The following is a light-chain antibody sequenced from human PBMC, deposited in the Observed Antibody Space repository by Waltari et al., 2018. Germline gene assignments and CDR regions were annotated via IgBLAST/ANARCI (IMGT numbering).Light chain of an antibody. V-gene: IGKV3-11*01. CDR2: DAS. CDR3: QQRSDWPLT. Sequence: EIVLTQSPATLSLSPGERVTLSCRASQSVSTYLGWYQQKPGQAPRLLIFDASSRATGFPARFSATGSGTDFTLTISSLEPEDFATYYSQQRSDWPLTFGGGTKVELK. J-gene: IGKJ4*01. CDR1: QSVSTY.